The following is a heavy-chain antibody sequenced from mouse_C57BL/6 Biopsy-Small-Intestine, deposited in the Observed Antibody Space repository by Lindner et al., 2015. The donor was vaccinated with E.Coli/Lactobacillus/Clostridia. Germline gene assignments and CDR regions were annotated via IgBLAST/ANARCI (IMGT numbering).Heavy chain of an antibody. CDR1: GYAFSSSW. D-gene: IGHD4-1*01. CDR2: IYPGDGDT. J-gene: IGHJ1*01. V-gene: IGHV1-82*01. Sequence: VQLQESGPELVKPGASVKISCKASGYAFSSSWMNWVKQRPGKGLEWIGRIYPGDGDTNYNGKFKGKATLTADKSSSTAYMQLSSLTSEDSAVYFCASWDWYFECLGRRDHGHRLL. CDR3: ASWDWYFEC.